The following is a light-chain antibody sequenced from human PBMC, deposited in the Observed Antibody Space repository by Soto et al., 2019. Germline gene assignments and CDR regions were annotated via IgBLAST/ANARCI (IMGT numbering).Light chain of an antibody. CDR2: EVS. J-gene: IGLJ2*01. CDR1: SSDVGGYNY. V-gene: IGLV2-8*01. Sequence: QSALTQPPSASGSPGQSVTISCIGTSSDVGGYNYVSWYQQHPGKAPKLMIYEVSKRPSGVPDRFSGSKSGNTASLTVSGLQAEDEDDYYCSSYAASNTLGVFGGGTKLTVL. CDR3: SSYAASNTLGV.